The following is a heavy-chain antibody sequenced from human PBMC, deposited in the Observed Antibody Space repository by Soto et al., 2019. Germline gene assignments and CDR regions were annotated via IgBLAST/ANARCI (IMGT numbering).Heavy chain of an antibody. CDR2: INHSGST. CDR1: GGPFSGYY. Sequence: SETLSLTCAVYGGPFSGYYWSWIRQPPGKGLEWIGEINHSGSTNYNPSLKSRVTISVDTSKNQFSLKLSSVTAADTAVYYCARGGHYDYVWGSYRYRTYFDYWGQGTLVTVS. J-gene: IGHJ4*02. D-gene: IGHD3-16*02. V-gene: IGHV4-34*01. CDR3: ARGGHYDYVWGSYRYRTYFDY.